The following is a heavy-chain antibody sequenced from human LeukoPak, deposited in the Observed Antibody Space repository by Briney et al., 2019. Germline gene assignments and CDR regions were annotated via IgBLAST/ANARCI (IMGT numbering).Heavy chain of an antibody. CDR2: IKTDGSEK. D-gene: IGHD3-10*01. Sequence: SLRLSCALSGFTITTHRTSCGRTAPVKRAEWGAIIKTDGSEKYYVDSVKGRFTISRDNAKNSLYLQMNSLRAEDTAVYYCARDWNGSGGPNDFWGQGTLVTVLS. CDR1: GFTITTHR. J-gene: IGHJ4*02. V-gene: IGHV3-7*01. CDR3: ARDWNGSGGPNDF.